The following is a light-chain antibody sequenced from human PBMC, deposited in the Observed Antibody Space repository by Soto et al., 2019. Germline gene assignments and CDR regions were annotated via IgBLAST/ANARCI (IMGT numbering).Light chain of an antibody. CDR1: QSVTSRS. CDR3: QHYSSSRWT. Sequence: EIVLTQSPGTLSLSPGERATLSCRASQSVTSRSLAWYQQKPGQAPRLLIYAASSRATGIPDRLSGGGSGTDVNLTISRLEPEDFAVYYCQHYSSSRWTFGQGTKVEIK. J-gene: IGKJ1*01. V-gene: IGKV3-20*01. CDR2: AAS.